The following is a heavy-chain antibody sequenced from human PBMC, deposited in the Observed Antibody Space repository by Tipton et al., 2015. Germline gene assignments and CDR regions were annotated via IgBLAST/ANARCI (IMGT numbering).Heavy chain of an antibody. CDR2: IIPIFGTG. CDR3: ASGGGLVEAVGAFDI. CDR1: GDTFSNYA. Sequence: QSGAEVKKPGSSVKVSCKASGDTFSNYAFNWVRQAPGQGLEWMGGIIPIFGTGNYAQKFQGRITITADKSTSTAYMELSSLRSEDTAVYYCASGGGLVEAVGAFDIWGQGTVVTVSA. J-gene: IGHJ3*02. V-gene: IGHV1-69*06. D-gene: IGHD2-15*01.